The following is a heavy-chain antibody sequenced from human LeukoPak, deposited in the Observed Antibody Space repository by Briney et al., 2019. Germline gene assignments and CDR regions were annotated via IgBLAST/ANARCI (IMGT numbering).Heavy chain of an antibody. CDR3: ARGGYYDSSGYKPY. D-gene: IGHD3-22*01. CDR2: ISGSGGST. Sequence: GGSLRLSCAASGFTFSSYAMSWVRQAPGKGLEWVSEISGSGGSTYYADSVKGRFTISRDNSKNTLYLQMNSLRAGDTAVYYCARGGYYDSSGYKPYWGQGTLVTVSS. J-gene: IGHJ4*02. V-gene: IGHV3-23*01. CDR1: GFTFSSYA.